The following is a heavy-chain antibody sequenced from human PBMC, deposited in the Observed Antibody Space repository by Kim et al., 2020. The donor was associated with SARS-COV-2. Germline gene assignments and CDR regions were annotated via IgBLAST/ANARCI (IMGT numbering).Heavy chain of an antibody. D-gene: IGHD6-13*01. Sequence: GGSLRLSCTASVLSFSTNWMSWVRQAPGKGLEWVANINQDGSQRNHVDSVKGRFTISRDNARNSLYLQMNSLRAEDTAVYYCARDPGYTSSWPLFDSWGQGTRVTVSS. CDR2: INQDGSQR. V-gene: IGHV3-7*01. CDR1: VLSFSTNW. J-gene: IGHJ4*02. CDR3: ARDPGYTSSWPLFDS.